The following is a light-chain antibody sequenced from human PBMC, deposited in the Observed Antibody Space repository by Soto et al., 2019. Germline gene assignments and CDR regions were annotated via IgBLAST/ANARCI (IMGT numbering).Light chain of an antibody. CDR2: GAS. CDR3: QQYGTSPRT. Sequence: EVMLTQSPGTLSLSPGERATLSCRASQSIFSNYLAWYQQKSGQAPRLLIYGASNRATGIPDRFSGSGSGTDFTLTTSRLEPEDFVVYYCQQYGTSPRTFGQGTKVEFK. J-gene: IGKJ1*01. V-gene: IGKV3-20*01. CDR1: QSIFSNY.